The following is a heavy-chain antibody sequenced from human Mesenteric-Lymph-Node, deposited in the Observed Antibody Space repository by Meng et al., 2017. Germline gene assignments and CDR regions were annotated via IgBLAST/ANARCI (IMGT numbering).Heavy chain of an antibody. D-gene: IGHD6-19*01. Sequence: QLRGSGPGPVRPSETLSLTCTVSGDSVRTNYFWSWLRQSPGKGLELIGYIHYSRSPDYNPSLKSRVTISIDTSKNQFSLNLNSVTTTDTAVYYCARMIGSGPFDYWGQGTLVTVSS. CDR1: GDSVRTNYF. V-gene: IGHV4-59*02. CDR3: ARMIGSGPFDY. J-gene: IGHJ4*02. CDR2: IHYSRSP.